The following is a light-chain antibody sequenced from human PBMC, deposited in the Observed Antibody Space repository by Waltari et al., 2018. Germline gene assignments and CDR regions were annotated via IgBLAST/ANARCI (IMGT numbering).Light chain of an antibody. Sequence: EIVLTQSPATLSLSPGEKATLSCRASQSVSTSLTWYQQKPGQAPRLLIYDASTRATGIPVRFCGRGSGTDFTLTISSLEPEDFAVYYCQQRSTWPRLTFGGGTKVEIK. CDR3: QQRSTWPRLT. CDR1: QSVSTS. J-gene: IGKJ4*01. V-gene: IGKV3-11*01. CDR2: DAS.